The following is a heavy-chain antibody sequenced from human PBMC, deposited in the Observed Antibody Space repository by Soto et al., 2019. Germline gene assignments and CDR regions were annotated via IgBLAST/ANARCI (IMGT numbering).Heavy chain of an antibody. Sequence: NPSETLSLTCTVSGGSISSYYWSWIRQPAGKGLEWIGRIYTSGSTNYNPSLKSRVTMSVDTSKNQFSLKLSSVTAADTAVYYCAIAGGYCSSTSCYTPDNAFDIWGQGTMVTVSS. D-gene: IGHD2-2*02. CDR3: AIAGGYCSSTSCYTPDNAFDI. J-gene: IGHJ3*02. CDR1: GGSISSYY. V-gene: IGHV4-4*07. CDR2: IYTSGST.